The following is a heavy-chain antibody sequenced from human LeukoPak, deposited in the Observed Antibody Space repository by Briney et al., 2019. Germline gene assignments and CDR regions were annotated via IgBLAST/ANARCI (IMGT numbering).Heavy chain of an antibody. CDR1: GYTFTGYY. J-gene: IGHJ6*02. CDR2: INPNSGGT. D-gene: IGHD2-2*01. V-gene: IGHV1-2*02. Sequence: GASVKVSCKASGYTFTGYYMHWVRQAPGQGLEWMGWINPNSGGTNYAQKFQGRVTMTRDTSISTAYMELSRLRSDDTAVYYCAREGTVPAAISSFKPGYDYYGMDVWGQGTTVTVSS. CDR3: AREGTVPAAISSFKPGYDYYGMDV.